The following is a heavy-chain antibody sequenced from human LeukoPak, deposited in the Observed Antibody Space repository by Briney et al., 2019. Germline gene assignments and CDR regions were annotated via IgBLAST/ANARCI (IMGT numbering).Heavy chain of an antibody. D-gene: IGHD2-2*01. Sequence: GASVKVSCKASGYTFTSYAMHWVRQAPGQRLEWMGWINAGNGNTKYSQEFQGRVTITRDTSASTAYMELSSLRSEDMAVYYCARGGYCSSTSCRNRGFDPWGQGTLVTVSS. CDR3: ARGGYCSSTSCRNRGFDP. CDR1: GYTFTSYA. CDR2: INAGNGNT. V-gene: IGHV1-3*03. J-gene: IGHJ5*02.